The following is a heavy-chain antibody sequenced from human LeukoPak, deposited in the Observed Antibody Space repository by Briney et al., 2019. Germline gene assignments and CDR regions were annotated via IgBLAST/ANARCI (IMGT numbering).Heavy chain of an antibody. CDR3: ARDQVDYDTPDHLDY. Sequence: SETLSLTCKVSGDSLSSSTCNWSWIRQPPGKGLEWIGCISQSGNSYFTPSLKSRATISVDRSKNQFSLTLTSVTAADTAVYYCARDQVDYDTPDHLDYWGKGTLVTVSS. CDR1: GDSLSSSTCN. J-gene: IGHJ4*02. D-gene: IGHD3-22*01. V-gene: IGHV4-39*07. CDR2: ISQSGNS.